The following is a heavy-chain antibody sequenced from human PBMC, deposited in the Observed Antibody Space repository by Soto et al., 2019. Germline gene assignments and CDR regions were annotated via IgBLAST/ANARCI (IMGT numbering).Heavy chain of an antibody. V-gene: IGHV3-48*03. CDR3: ARRCYNGMDV. J-gene: IGHJ6*02. CDR2: ISSSGSTI. CDR1: GFTFSSYE. Sequence: GGSLRLSCAASGFTFSSYEMNWVRQAPGKGLEWVSYISSSGSTIYYADSVKGRFTISRDNAKNSLYLQMNSLRAEDTAVYYCARRCYNGMDVWGQGTTVTVS.